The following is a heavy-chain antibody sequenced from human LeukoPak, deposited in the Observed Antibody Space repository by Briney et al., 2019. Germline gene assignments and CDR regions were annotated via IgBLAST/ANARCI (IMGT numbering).Heavy chain of an antibody. CDR1: GFTFSSYE. Sequence: GGSLRLSCAASGFTFSSYEMNWVRQAPGKGLEWVSYISSSGSTIYYADSVKGRFTISRDSAKNSLYLQMNSLRAEDTAVYYCARDYTVTTTHGFDPWGQGTLVTVSS. CDR3: ARDYTVTTTHGFDP. CDR2: ISSSGSTI. V-gene: IGHV3-48*03. D-gene: IGHD4-17*01. J-gene: IGHJ5*02.